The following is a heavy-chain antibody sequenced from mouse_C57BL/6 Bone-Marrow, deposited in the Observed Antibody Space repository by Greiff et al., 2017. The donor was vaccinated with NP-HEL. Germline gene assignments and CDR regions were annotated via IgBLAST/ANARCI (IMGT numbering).Heavy chain of an antibody. V-gene: IGHV1-54*01. D-gene: IGHD1-1*01. CDR3: ARHGSRTRYFDV. Sequence: QVQLQQSGAELVRPGTSVKVSCKASGYAFTNYLIEWVKQRPGQGLEWIGVINPGSGGTNYNEKFKGKATLTADKSSSTSYLLLSSLTSEYAAVYFCARHGSRTRYFDVWGTGTTVTVSS. J-gene: IGHJ1*03. CDR2: INPGSGGT. CDR1: GYAFTNYL.